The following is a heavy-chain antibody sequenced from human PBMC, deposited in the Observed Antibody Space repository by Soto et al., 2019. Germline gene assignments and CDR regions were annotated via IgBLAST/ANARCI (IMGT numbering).Heavy chain of an antibody. Sequence: EVQLVESGGGLVQPGGSLRLSCAASGFTFSSYSMNWVRQAPGKGLEWVSYISSSSSTIYYADSVKGRFTISRDNAKNSLYLQMNSLRAEDTAVYYCARDPRSLYSGYDVPSDYWGQGTLVTVSS. V-gene: IGHV3-48*01. J-gene: IGHJ4*02. CDR3: ARDPRSLYSGYDVPSDY. CDR1: GFTFSSYS. D-gene: IGHD5-12*01. CDR2: ISSSSSTI.